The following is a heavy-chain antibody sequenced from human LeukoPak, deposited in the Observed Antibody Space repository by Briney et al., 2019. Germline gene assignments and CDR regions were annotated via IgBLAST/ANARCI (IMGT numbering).Heavy chain of an antibody. J-gene: IGHJ4*02. CDR2: INPNSGAT. CDR3: ARALTVTTSVKNY. Sequence: GASVKVSCKASGYTFTGYYIHWVRQAPGQGLEWMGWINPNSGATNYAQKFQGRVTMIRDTSISTAYMELSKLRSDDTAVYYCARALTVTTSVKNYWGQGTLVTVSS. CDR1: GYTFTGYY. D-gene: IGHD4-17*01. V-gene: IGHV1-2*02.